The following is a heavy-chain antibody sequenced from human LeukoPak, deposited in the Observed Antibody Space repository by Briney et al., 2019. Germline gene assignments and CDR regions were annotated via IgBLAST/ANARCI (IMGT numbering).Heavy chain of an antibody. V-gene: IGHV5-51*01. CDR3: VRRVGNSKYDY. CDR1: GDNLASYW. J-gene: IGHJ4*02. CDR2: IYPGDSDT. D-gene: IGHD4-11*01. Sequence: GESLKISCRVFGDNLASYWIGWVRQMPGKGLEWMGIIYPGDSDTRYSPSFQGQVTISADKSISTAYLQWSSLKASDTAMCYCVRRVGNSKYDYWGQGTLVTVSS.